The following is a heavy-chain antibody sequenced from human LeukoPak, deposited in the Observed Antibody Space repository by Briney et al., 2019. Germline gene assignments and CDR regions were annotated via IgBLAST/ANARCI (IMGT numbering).Heavy chain of an antibody. CDR1: GFTVSSNY. D-gene: IGHD3-9*01. CDR2: ISSSSSYI. CDR3: ARDLSYYDILTGSNWFDP. J-gene: IGHJ5*02. Sequence: GGSLRLSCAASGFTVSSNYMSWVRQAPGKGLEWVSSISSSSSYIYYADSVKGRFTISRDNARNSLYLQMNSLRAEDTAVYYCARDLSYYDILTGSNWFDPWGQGTLVTVSS. V-gene: IGHV3-21*01.